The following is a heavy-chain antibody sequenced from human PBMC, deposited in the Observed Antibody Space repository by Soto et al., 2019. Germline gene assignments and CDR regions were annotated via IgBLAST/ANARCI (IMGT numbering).Heavy chain of an antibody. CDR3: TTYAPTYYDFWSGYSALRGYYFDY. D-gene: IGHD3-3*01. CDR1: GFTFSNAW. J-gene: IGHJ4*02. V-gene: IGHV3-15*07. Sequence: GGSLRLSCAASGFTFSNAWMNWVRQAPGKGLEWVGRIKSKTDGGTTDYAAPVKGRFTISRDDSKNTLYLQMNSLKTEDTAVYYCTTYAPTYYDFWSGYSALRGYYFDYRGQGTLVTVSS. CDR2: IKSKTDGGTT.